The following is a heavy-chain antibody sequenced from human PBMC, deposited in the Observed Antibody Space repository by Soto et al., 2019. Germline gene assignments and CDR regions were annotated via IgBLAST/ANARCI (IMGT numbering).Heavy chain of an antibody. CDR2: IYYSGST. CDR1: GGSITSGGYY. J-gene: IGHJ6*02. V-gene: IGHV4-31*09. Sequence: SSETLSLTCTVSGGSITSGGYYWGWIRQHPGKGLEWIGHIYYSGSTYYNPSLKSRVSMSADTSKNQFSMKLSSVTAADTAVYYCTEIPDYYYYGMDVWGQGTTVTVSS. D-gene: IGHD2-8*02. CDR3: TEIPDYYYYGMDV.